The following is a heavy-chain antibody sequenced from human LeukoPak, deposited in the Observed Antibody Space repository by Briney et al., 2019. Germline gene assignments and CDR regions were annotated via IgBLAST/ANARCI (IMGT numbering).Heavy chain of an antibody. Sequence: KASETLSLTCTVSGGSISSSSYCWGWVRQPPGKGLEWIASIYYSGSKTFYNPSLKSRVTISGDTSNNQFSLNLNSVTAADTAVFSCVAYDSGNYRAYFDSWGQGIMVTVSS. CDR3: VAYDSGNYRAYFDS. J-gene: IGHJ4*02. CDR1: GGSISSSSYC. V-gene: IGHV4-39*07. D-gene: IGHD3-10*01. CDR2: IYYSGSKT.